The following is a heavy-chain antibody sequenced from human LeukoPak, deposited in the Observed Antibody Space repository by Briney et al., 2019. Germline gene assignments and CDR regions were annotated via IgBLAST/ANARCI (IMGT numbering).Heavy chain of an antibody. D-gene: IGHD1-26*01. J-gene: IGHJ3*02. V-gene: IGHV3-23*01. CDR3: AKSIPLVGAAGDAFDI. CDR2: ISGSGGST. CDR1: GFTFSSYA. Sequence: ESGGSLRLSCAASGFTFSSYAMSWVRQAPGKGLEWVSAISGSGGSTYYADSVKGRFTISRDNSKNTLHLQMNSLRAEDTAVYYCAKSIPLVGAAGDAFDIWGQGTMVTVSS.